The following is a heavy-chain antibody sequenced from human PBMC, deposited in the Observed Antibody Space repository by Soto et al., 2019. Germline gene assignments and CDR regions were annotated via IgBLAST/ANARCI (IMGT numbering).Heavy chain of an antibody. Sequence: GGSLRLSCAASGFTFSSYWMSWVRQAPGKGLEWVANIKQDGSEKYYVDSVKGRFTISRDNAKNSLYLQMNSLRAEDTAVYYCARLLREWSYYYYYYMDVWGKGTKVTVSS. CDR2: IKQDGSEK. J-gene: IGHJ6*03. D-gene: IGHD3-22*01. CDR1: GFTFSSYW. CDR3: ARLLREWSYYYYYYMDV. V-gene: IGHV3-7*01.